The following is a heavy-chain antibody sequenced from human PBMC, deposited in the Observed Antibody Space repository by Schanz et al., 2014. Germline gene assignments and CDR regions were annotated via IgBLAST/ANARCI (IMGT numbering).Heavy chain of an antibody. CDR1: GYTLTDLS. CDR3: AGATYSSSWYGGSEYFQH. Sequence: QVQLVQSGAEVKKPGASVKVSCKVSGYTLTDLSMHWVRQAPGKGLEWMGGFDPEDVETIYAQKFQGRVSMTEDTSTDTAYMELSSLRSEDTAVYYCAGATYSSSWYGGSEYFQHWGQGTLVTVSS. CDR2: FDPEDVET. V-gene: IGHV1-24*01. J-gene: IGHJ1*01. D-gene: IGHD6-13*01.